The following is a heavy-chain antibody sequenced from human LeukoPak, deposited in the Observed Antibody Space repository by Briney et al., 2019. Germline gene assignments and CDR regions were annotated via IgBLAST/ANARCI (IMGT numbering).Heavy chain of an antibody. J-gene: IGHJ4*02. CDR2: INHSGST. D-gene: IGHD2/OR15-2a*01. CDR1: GVSFSGYY. Sequence: SETLSLTCAVNGVSFSGYYWSWIRQPPGKGLEWIGEINHSGSTNYNPSLKSRVTISVDTSKNQFSLKLSSVTAADTAVYYCARGHRASVVILDYWGQGTLVTVSS. CDR3: ARGHRASVVILDY. V-gene: IGHV4-34*01.